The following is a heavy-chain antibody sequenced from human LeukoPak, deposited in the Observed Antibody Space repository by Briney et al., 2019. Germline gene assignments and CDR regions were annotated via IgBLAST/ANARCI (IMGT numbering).Heavy chain of an antibody. V-gene: IGHV4-4*02. CDR3: ARVWGYPDYYFDY. J-gene: IGHJ4*02. Sequence: SGTLSLTCAVPGGSISSSNWWSWVRQPPGKGLEWIGEIYHSGSTNYNPSLKSRVTISVDKSKNQFSLKLSSVTAADTAVYYCARVWGYPDYYFDYWGQGTLVTVSS. CDR2: IYHSGST. CDR1: GGSISSSNW. D-gene: IGHD2-21*01.